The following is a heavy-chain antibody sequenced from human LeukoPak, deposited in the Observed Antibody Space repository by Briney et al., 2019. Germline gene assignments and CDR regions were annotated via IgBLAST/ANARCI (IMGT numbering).Heavy chain of an antibody. CDR3: ATIPRQDIVVVPADTYYYYMDV. D-gene: IGHD2-2*01. CDR1: DGSISSSSYY. J-gene: IGHJ6*03. V-gene: IGHV4-30-4*08. CDR2: IYYSGST. Sequence: PSETLSLTCTVSDGSISSSSYYWSWIRQPPGKGLEWIGYIYYSGSTYYNPSLKSRVTISVDTSKNQFSLKLSSVTAADTAVYYCATIPRQDIVVVPADTYYYYMDVWGKGTTVTVSS.